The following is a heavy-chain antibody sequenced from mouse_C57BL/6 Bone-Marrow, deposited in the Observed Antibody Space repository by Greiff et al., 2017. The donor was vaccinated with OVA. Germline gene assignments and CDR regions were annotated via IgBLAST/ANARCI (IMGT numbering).Heavy chain of an antibody. CDR2: ISNGGGST. J-gene: IGHJ4*01. D-gene: IGHD1-3*01. V-gene: IGHV5-12*01. Sequence: EVQRVESGGGLVQPGGSLKLSCAASGFTFSDYYMYWVRQTPEKRLEWDAYISNGGGSTYYPDTVKGRFTISRDNAKNTLYLQMSRLKSEDTAMYYCARHGSSSYYYAMDYWGQGTSVTVSS. CDR1: GFTFSDYY. CDR3: ARHGSSSYYYAMDY.